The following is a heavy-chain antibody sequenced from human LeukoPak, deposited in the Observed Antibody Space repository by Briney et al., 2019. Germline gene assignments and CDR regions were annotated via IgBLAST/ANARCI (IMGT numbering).Heavy chain of an antibody. V-gene: IGHV4-38-2*02. CDR2: IYHSGST. J-gene: IGHJ4*02. Sequence: PSETLSLTCSVSGYSISSDYYWGWIRQPPGKGLEWIGFIYHSGSTYYNPSLKSRVTISVDTSKNQFSLKLSSVTAADTAVYYCARDGYSGSDALWGQGTLVTVSS. CDR3: ARDGYSGSDAL. D-gene: IGHD5-12*01. CDR1: GYSISSDYY.